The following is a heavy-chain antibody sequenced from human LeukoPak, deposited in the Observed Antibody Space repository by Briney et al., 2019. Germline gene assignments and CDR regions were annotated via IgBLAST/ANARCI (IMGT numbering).Heavy chain of an antibody. CDR3: ANYGSGSSDAFDI. J-gene: IGHJ3*02. Sequence: GGSLRLSCAASGFTFSSYAMSWVRQSPGKGLEWVSAISGSGGSTYYADSVKGRFTISRDNSKNTLYLQMNSLRAEDTAVYYCANYGSGSSDAFDIWGQGTLVTVSS. D-gene: IGHD3-10*01. V-gene: IGHV3-23*01. CDR2: ISGSGGST. CDR1: GFTFSSYA.